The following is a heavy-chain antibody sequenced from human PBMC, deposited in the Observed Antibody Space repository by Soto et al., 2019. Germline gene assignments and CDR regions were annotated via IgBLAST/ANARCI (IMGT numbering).Heavy chain of an antibody. Sequence: SLLLSCAASGFTFGSYCMHWVRQAPGKGLEWVAVISYDGSNKYYADSVKGRFTISRDNSKNTLYLQMKSLRAEDTAVYYCAKPLGELMVYAYYFDYWGQGTLVTVSS. V-gene: IGHV3-30*18. CDR1: GFTFGSYC. CDR2: ISYDGSNK. CDR3: AKPLGELMVYAYYFDY. D-gene: IGHD2-8*01. J-gene: IGHJ4*02.